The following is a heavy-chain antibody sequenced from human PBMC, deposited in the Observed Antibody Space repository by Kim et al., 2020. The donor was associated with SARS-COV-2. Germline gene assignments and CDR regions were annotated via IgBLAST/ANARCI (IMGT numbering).Heavy chain of an antibody. CDR2: IDCGNGNT. V-gene: IGHV1-3*01. CDR1: GHFFTRDS. Sequence: ASVKVSCKTSGHFFTRDSIHWVRQAPGQGLEWMGGIDCGNGNTIYSQKFQGRVTFTTDTSASTAYVELSFLRSEDSAVYYCLGGFYFDYWGQGTLVTASS. D-gene: IGHD3-16*01. CDR3: LGGFYFDY. J-gene: IGHJ4*02.